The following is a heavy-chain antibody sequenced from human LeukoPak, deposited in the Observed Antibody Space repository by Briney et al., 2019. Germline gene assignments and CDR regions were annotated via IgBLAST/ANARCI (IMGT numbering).Heavy chain of an antibody. CDR3: ARRSAAKDAFDI. CDR1: EFTFSSYW. D-gene: IGHD6-25*01. V-gene: IGHV3-74*01. CDR2: INSDGSST. Sequence: GGSLRLSCAASEFTFSSYWMHWVRQAPGKGLVWVSRINSDGSSTSYADPVKGRFTISRDNAKNTLYLQMNSLRAEDTAVYYCARRSAAKDAFDIWGQGTMVTVSS. J-gene: IGHJ3*02.